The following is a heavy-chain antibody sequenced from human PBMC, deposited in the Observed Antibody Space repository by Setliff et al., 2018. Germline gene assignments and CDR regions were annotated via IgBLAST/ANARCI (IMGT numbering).Heavy chain of an antibody. D-gene: IGHD5-12*01. CDR3: AKDGYNWLPFDS. V-gene: IGHV3-48*04. Sequence: GGSLRLSCATSGFTFSSYSMNWVRQAPGKGLEWVSYISGSSSTIYYADSVKGRFTVSRDNSKNTLHLQMNSLRAEDTATYYCAKDGYNWLPFDSWGQGTLVTVSS. J-gene: IGHJ4*02. CDR1: GFTFSSYS. CDR2: ISGSSSTI.